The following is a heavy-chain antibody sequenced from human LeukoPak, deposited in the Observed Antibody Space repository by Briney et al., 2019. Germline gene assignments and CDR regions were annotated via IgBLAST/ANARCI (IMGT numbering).Heavy chain of an antibody. D-gene: IGHD2-2*01. J-gene: IGHJ4*02. Sequence: SETLSLTCTVSGGSISSYYWSWLRQPPGKGLEWIGYIYYSGSTNYNPSLKSRVTISVDTSKNQFSLKLSSVTAADTAVYYCARDCSSTSCIGVFDYWGQGTLVTVSS. CDR2: IYYSGST. CDR3: ARDCSSTSCIGVFDY. CDR1: GGSISSYY. V-gene: IGHV4-59*01.